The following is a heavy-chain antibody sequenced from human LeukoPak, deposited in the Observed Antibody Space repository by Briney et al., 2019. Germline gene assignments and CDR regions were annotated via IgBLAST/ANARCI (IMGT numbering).Heavy chain of an antibody. D-gene: IGHD2-2*01. V-gene: IGHV1-2*02. CDR3: AREQYCSSTSCPGDSSGYYVGNY. CDR1: GYTFTGYY. CDR2: INPNSGGT. J-gene: IGHJ4*02. Sequence: ASVKVSCKASGYTFTGYYMHWVRQAPGQGLEWMGWINPNSGGTNYAQKFQGRVTMTRDTPISTAYMELSRLRPDDTAVYYCAREQYCSSTSCPGDSSGYYVGNYWGQGTLVTVSS.